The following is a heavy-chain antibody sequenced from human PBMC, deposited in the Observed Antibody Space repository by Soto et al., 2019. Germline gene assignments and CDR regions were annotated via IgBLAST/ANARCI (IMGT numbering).Heavy chain of an antibody. V-gene: IGHV3-23*01. CDR3: AKDVRYCSGGSCYPGDYFDY. CDR2: ISGSGGST. J-gene: IGHJ4*02. Sequence: GGSLRLCCAASGFTFSSYAMSWVRQAPGKGLEWVSAISGSGGSTYYADSVKGRFTISRDNSKNTLYLQMNSLRAEDTAVYYCAKDVRYCSGGSCYPGDYFDYWGQGTLVTVSS. CDR1: GFTFSSYA. D-gene: IGHD2-15*01.